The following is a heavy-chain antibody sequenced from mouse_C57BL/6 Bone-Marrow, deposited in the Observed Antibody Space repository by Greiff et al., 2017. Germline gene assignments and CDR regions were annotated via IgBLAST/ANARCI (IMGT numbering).Heavy chain of an antibody. CDR2: IDPENGDT. CDR1: GFNIKDDY. V-gene: IGHV14-4*01. D-gene: IGHD2-3*01. CDR3: TGDGFDY. Sequence: EVKLQQSGAELVRPGASVKLSCTASGFNIKDDYMHWVKQRPEQGLEWIGWIDPENGDTEYASKFQGKATITADTSSNTAYLQLSSLTSEDTAVYYCTGDGFDYWGQGTTLTVSS. J-gene: IGHJ2*01.